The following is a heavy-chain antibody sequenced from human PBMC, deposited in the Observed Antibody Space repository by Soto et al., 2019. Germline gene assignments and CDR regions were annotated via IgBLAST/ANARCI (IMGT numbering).Heavy chain of an antibody. CDR2: IIPILGIA. CDR3: ARLDCSGGSCYSDY. Sequence: QVQLVQSGAEVKKPGSSVKVSCKASGGTFSSYTISWVRQAPGQGLEWMGRIIPILGIANYAQKFQGRVTITADKSTSTAYMELSSLRFEDTAVYYCARLDCSGGSCYSDYWGQGTLVTVSS. V-gene: IGHV1-69*02. J-gene: IGHJ4*02. D-gene: IGHD2-15*01. CDR1: GGTFSSYT.